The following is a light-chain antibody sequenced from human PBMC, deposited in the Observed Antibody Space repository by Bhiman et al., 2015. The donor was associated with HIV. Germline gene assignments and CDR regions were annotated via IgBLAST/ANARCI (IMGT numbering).Light chain of an antibody. CDR1: KLGEQY. Sequence: SYELTQPPSVSVYPGQTASITCSGDKLGEQYVCWYQQRAGQSPVLVMYQDNKRPSGIPERFSGSNSGNTATLTISGTQATDEADYYCQAWDSSTEVFGTGTKLTVL. V-gene: IGLV3-1*01. CDR3: QAWDSSTEV. CDR2: QDN. J-gene: IGLJ1*01.